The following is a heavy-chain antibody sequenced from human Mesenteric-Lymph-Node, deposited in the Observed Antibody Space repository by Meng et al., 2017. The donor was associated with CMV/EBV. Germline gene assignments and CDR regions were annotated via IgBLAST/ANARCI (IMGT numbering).Heavy chain of an antibody. V-gene: IGHV4-61*08. CDR1: GDSVTSDDYH. CDR2: IFTAGRD. J-gene: IGHJ4*02. Sequence: ESLKISCTVSGDSVTSDDYHWSWIRQPPGKELEWIGQIFTAGRDTFNPSLWSRVTISSDTSKNQCSLTLTSVTAADTAVYFCVAYLVGVGGRGYWGQGTVVTVSS. CDR3: VAYLVGVGGRGY. D-gene: IGHD1-26*01.